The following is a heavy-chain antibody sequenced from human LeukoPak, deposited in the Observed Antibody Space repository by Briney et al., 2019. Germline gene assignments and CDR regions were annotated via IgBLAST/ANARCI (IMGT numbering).Heavy chain of an antibody. D-gene: IGHD2-15*01. J-gene: IGHJ4*02. CDR1: GFSLSTSRVG. V-gene: IGHV2-5*01. CDR3: AHRHRMPHFDY. Sequence: SGPTLVKPTQALTLTCTFSGFSLSTSRVGVGWIRQPPGKALEWLALIYWNDDKRYSPSLKSRLTITKDTSKNQVVLTMTNMDPVDTATYYCAHRHRMPHFDYWGQGTLVTVSS. CDR2: IYWNDDK.